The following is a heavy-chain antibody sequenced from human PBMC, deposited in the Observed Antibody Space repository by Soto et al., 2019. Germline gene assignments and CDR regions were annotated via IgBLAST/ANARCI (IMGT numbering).Heavy chain of an antibody. Sequence: ASETLSLTCTVSGGTISRHYWSWIRQPPGKGLEWIGYVFYNGSTTYNPSLKTRVTMSVDTAKNHFSLELTSVTAADTAVYYCAREWYGPWGQGIPVTVSS. V-gene: IGHV4-59*11. CDR3: AREWYGP. J-gene: IGHJ5*02. CDR1: GGTISRHY. CDR2: VFYNGST.